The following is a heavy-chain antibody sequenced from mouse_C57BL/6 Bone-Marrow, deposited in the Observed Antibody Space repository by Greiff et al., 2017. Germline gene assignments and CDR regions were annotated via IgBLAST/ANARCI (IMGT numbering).Heavy chain of an antibody. CDR1: GYTFTSYW. J-gene: IGHJ2*01. CDR3: AREEGITTVVATDYFDY. D-gene: IGHD1-1*01. Sequence: QVQLQQPGAELVMPGASVKLSCKASGYTFTSYWMHWVKQRPGQGLEWIGEIDPSDSYTNYNQKFKGKSTLTVDKSSSTAYMQLSSLTSEGSAVYYCAREEGITTVVATDYFDYGGQGTTLTVSS. V-gene: IGHV1-69*01. CDR2: IDPSDSYT.